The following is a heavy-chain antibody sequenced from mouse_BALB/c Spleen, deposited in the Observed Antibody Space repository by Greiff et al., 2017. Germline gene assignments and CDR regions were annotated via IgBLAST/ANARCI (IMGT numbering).Heavy chain of an antibody. J-gene: IGHJ4*01. CDR2: IRSKSNNYAT. V-gene: IGHV10-1*02. CDR3: VRQGYYGFSMDY. D-gene: IGHD2-2*01. Sequence: EVMLVESGGGLVQPKGSLKLSCAASGFTFNTYAMNWVRQAPGKGLEWVARIRSKSNNYATYYADSVKDRFTISRDDSQSMLYLQMNNLKTEDTAMYYCVRQGYYGFSMDYWGQGTSVTVSS. CDR1: GFTFNTYA.